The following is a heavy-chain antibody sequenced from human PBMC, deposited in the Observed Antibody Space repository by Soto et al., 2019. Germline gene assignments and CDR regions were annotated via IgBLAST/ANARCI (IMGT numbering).Heavy chain of an antibody. CDR1: GYTFTRSG. CDR3: ARDGVAPYYYYGMDV. J-gene: IGHJ6*02. Sequence: QVQLVQSGAEVKKPGASVKVSCKASGYTFTRSGISWVRQAPGQGPEWMGWISSYNGDTNYAQTFQGRVTMTTDTSTSTAYMELRSLRSDDTAVYYCARDGVAPYYYYGMDVGGQGTPVTVSS. CDR2: ISSYNGDT. D-gene: IGHD5-12*01. V-gene: IGHV1-18*01.